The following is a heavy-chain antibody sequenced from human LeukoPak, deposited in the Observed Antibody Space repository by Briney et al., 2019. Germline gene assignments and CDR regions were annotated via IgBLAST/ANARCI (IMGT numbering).Heavy chain of an antibody. CDR1: GGSISSSDFY. Sequence: PSETLSLTCTVSGGSISSSDFYWGWIRQPPGKGLEWIGSIYYSGNTYYSPSLKSRVTISVDTSKNQFSLQLSSVTAADTAVYYCVRHVRGVIVHDWGQGTLVTVSS. V-gene: IGHV4-39*01. J-gene: IGHJ4*02. CDR2: IYYSGNT. D-gene: IGHD3-10*01. CDR3: VRHVRGVIVHD.